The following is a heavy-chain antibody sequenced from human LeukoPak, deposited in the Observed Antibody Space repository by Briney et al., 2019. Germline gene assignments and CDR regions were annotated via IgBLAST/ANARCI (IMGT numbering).Heavy chain of an antibody. CDR1: GFTFSSYE. CDR2: ISSSGSTI. Sequence: PGGSLRLSCAASGFTFSSYEMNWVRQAPGKGLEWVSYISSSGSTIYYADSVKGRFTISRDNAKNSLYLQMNSLRAEDTAVYYCARGLTMVRAVYYYYYMDVWGKGTTVTVSS. V-gene: IGHV3-48*03. J-gene: IGHJ6*03. CDR3: ARGLTMVRAVYYYYYMDV. D-gene: IGHD3-10*01.